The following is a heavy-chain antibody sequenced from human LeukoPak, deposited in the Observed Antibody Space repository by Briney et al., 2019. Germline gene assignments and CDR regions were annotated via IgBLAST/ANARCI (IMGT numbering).Heavy chain of an antibody. Sequence: HNGSTNYNPSLKSRVTISVDTSKNQFSLKLSSVTAADMAIYYCARGPGHSFKYWGQGTRVTVSS. J-gene: IGHJ4*02. V-gene: IGHV4-34*13. D-gene: IGHD1-1*01. CDR3: ARGPGHSFKY. CDR2: HNGST.